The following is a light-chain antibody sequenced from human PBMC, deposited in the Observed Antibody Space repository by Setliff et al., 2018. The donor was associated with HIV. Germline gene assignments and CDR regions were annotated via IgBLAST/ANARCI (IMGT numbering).Light chain of an antibody. CDR2: DVN. CDR3: CSYSRGSTYV. V-gene: IGLV2-14*03. J-gene: IGLJ1*01. Sequence: QSVLTQPASVTGAPGQSITISCTGTSNDIGRFNYVSWYKQFPGKGPTLVIFDVNQRPSGVSNRFSGSKSGNIASLITSGLQAEDEADYFCCSYSRGSTYVFGTGTKVTVL. CDR1: SNDIGRFNY.